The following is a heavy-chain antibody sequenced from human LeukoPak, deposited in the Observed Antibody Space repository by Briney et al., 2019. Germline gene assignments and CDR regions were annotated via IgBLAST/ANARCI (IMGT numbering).Heavy chain of an antibody. CDR1: GFSFSSHG. Sequence: PGRSLRLSCAASGFSFSSHGMHWVRQAPGKGLEWVAVIWEDETDKNYTDSVKGRFTISGDNSKNTLYLQMNSLRAEDTAVYYCARDPSNSRKWTPFDYWGQGTLVTVSS. CDR2: IWEDETDK. J-gene: IGHJ4*02. V-gene: IGHV3-33*01. D-gene: IGHD4-23*01. CDR3: ARDPSNSRKWTPFDY.